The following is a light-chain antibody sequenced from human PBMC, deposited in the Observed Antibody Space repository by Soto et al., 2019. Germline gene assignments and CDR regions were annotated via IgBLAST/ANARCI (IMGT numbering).Light chain of an antibody. CDR1: SGSVSTSYY. Sequence: QSVVTQAPSFSVSPGGTVTLTCGLSSGSVSTSYYPSWYQQTPGQAPRTLIYSTNNRSSGVPDRFSGSILGNKAALTITGAQADDESDYYCALNMGSGLYVFGTGTKVTVL. J-gene: IGLJ1*01. V-gene: IGLV8-61*01. CDR2: STN. CDR3: ALNMGSGLYV.